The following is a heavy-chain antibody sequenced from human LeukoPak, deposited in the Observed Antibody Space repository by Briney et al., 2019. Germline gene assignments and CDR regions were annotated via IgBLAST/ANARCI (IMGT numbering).Heavy chain of an antibody. D-gene: IGHD4-11*01. CDR3: ANPPTVTSLHY. J-gene: IGHJ4*02. CDR1: GFTFSNYA. V-gene: IGHV3-23*01. CDR2: ISGSGGNT. Sequence: GGSLRLSCAASGFTFSNYAMSWVRQAPGRGLEWLSSISGSGGNTYYADSVKGRFTISRDNSKNTLYLQMNSLRAEDTAIYYCANPPTVTSLHYWGQGTLVTVSS.